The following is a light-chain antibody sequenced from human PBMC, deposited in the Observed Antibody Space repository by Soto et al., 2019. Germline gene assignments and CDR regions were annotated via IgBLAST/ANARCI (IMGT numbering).Light chain of an antibody. CDR1: SGYSNYK. V-gene: IGLV9-49*01. CDR3: GADHGSGSNFPLV. Sequence: QPVLTQPPSASASLGASVTLTCTLSSGYSNYKVDWYQQRPGKGPRFVMRVGPGGIVGSKGDGIPDRFSVLGSGLNRYLTIKNIQEEDESDYHCGADHGSGSNFPLVFGGGTKLTVL. CDR2: VGPGGIVG. J-gene: IGLJ3*02.